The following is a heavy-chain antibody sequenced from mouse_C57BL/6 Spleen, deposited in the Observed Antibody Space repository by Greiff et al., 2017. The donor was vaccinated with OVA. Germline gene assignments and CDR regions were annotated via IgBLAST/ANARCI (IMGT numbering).Heavy chain of an antibody. D-gene: IGHD1-1*01. CDR2: IYPGDGDT. Sequence: VQLQQSGAELVKPGASVKISCKASGYAFSSYWMNWVKQRPGKGLEWIGQIYPGDGDTNYNGKFKGKATLTADKSSSTAYMQLSSLTSEDSAVYFCAIVDYGSGCEWYFEVWGTGPTVTVSS. CDR1: GYAFSSYW. J-gene: IGHJ1*03. CDR3: AIVDYGSGCEWYFEV. V-gene: IGHV1-80*01.